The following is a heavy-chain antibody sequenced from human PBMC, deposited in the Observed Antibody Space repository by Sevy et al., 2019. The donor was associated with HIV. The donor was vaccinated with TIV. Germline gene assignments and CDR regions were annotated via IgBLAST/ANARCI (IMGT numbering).Heavy chain of an antibody. CDR2: ISYDGSNK. CDR1: GFTFSSYG. V-gene: IGHV3-30*03. CDR3: AGGYYDFWSGIPHYHQYYYYGMDV. Sequence: GGSLRLSCAASGFTFSSYGMHWIRQAPGKGLEWVAVISYDGSNKYYADSVKGRFTISRDNSKNTLYLQMNSLRAEDTAVYYCAGGYYDFWSGIPHYHQYYYYGMDVWGQGTTVTVSS. J-gene: IGHJ6*02. D-gene: IGHD3-3*01.